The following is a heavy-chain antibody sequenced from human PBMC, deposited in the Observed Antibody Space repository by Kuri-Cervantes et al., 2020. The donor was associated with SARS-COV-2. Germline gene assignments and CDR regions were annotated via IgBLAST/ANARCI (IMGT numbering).Heavy chain of an antibody. CDR1: GGSISSYY. Sequence: ESLKISCTVSGGSISSYYWSWIRQPPGKGLEWIGYIYYSGSTNYNPSLKSRVTISVDTSKNQSSLKLSSVTAADTAVYYCARGYSLIDYWGQGTLVTVSS. CDR3: ARGYSLIDY. CDR2: IYYSGST. D-gene: IGHD5-18*01. J-gene: IGHJ4*02. V-gene: IGHV4-59*01.